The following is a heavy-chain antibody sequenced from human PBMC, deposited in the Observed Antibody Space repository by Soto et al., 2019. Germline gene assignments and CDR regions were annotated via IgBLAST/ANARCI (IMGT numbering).Heavy chain of an antibody. CDR1: GGSISSYY. J-gene: IGHJ4*02. D-gene: IGHD5-18*01. CDR3: ARDRERDSYGPFDH. V-gene: IGHV4-4*07. CDR2: IYTSGST. Sequence: SETLSLTCTVSGGSISSYYWSWIRQPAGKGLEWIGRIYTSGSTNYNPSLKSRVTMSVDTSKNQFSLKLSSVTAADTAVYYCARDRERDSYGPFDHWGQGTLVTVSS.